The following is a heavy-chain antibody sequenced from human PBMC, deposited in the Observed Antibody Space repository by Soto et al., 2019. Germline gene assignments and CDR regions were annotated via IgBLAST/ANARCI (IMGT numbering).Heavy chain of an antibody. J-gene: IGHJ5*02. CDR1: GVPITNY. D-gene: IGHD2-21*01. V-gene: IGHV4-59*12. CDR2: IYDSGST. CDR3: ATLPPRIVVSLLPIPT. Sequence: PSETLSLTCTVSGVPITNYWSWIRQHPGKGLEWIGYIYDSGSTYYNPSLKSRATISVDKSNNQFSLRLRSVTAADTAVYYCATLPPRIVVSLLPIPTWGQGILVTVSS.